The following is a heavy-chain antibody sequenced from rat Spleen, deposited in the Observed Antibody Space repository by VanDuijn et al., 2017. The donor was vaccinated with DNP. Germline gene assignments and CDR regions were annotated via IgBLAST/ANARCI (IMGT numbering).Heavy chain of an antibody. V-gene: IGHV5-31*01. D-gene: IGHD1-11*01. J-gene: IGHJ4*01. CDR1: GFTFNKYW. Sequence: EVQLVESGGDLVQPGRSLKLSCVASGFTFNKYWMTWFRQVPGKGLEWVASIPGSGGSTYYPDSVRGRFTIARDNAKNTVYLQMSSLKSEDSATYYCAKDWDGGYAMDAWGQGTSVTVSS. CDR2: IPGSGGST. CDR3: AKDWDGGYAMDA.